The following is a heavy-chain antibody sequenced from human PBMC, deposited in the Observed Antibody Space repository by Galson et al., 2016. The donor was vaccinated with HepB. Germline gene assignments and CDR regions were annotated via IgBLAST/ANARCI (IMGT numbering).Heavy chain of an antibody. D-gene: IGHD4-17*01. CDR1: GFTFSNHY. CDR2: INSDGSNA. CDR3: ARENGDYLFIDY. Sequence: SLRLSCAGSGFTFSNHYMHWVRQAPGKGLVWVSRINSDGSNANYADSVKGRFTISRDNARNTLYLHVNSLRAEDAAVYYCARENGDYLFIDYWGQGTLSPSPQ. J-gene: IGHJ4*02. V-gene: IGHV3-74*01.